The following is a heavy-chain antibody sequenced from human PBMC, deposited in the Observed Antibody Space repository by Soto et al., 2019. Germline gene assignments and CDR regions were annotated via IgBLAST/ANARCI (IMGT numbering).Heavy chain of an antibody. CDR2: IIPIFGTA. J-gene: IGHJ4*02. CDR3: ASRTRLTTVTIDY. Sequence: QVKLVQSGAEVKKPGSSVKVSCKASGGTFSSYAISWLRQAPGQGLEWMGGIIPIFGTANYAQKFQGRVTITADTSTSTAYMELSSLRSEDTAVYYCASRTRLTTVTIDYWGQGTLVTVSS. CDR1: GGTFSSYA. D-gene: IGHD4-17*01. V-gene: IGHV1-69*06.